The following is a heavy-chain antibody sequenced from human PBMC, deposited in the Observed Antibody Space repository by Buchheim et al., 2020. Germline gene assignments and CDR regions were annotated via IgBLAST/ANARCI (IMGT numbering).Heavy chain of an antibody. J-gene: IGHJ4*02. Sequence: QVQLHESGPGLVKPSQTLSLTCTVSSGSINSYYWSWIRQPPGKGLEWIGYIYYSGNTNYNPSLKSRVTISVDTSKNQFSLKLSSVTAADTAVYYCARLRTSLYYFDYWGQGTL. CDR2: IYYSGNT. CDR3: ARLRTSLYYFDY. V-gene: IGHV4-59*08. CDR1: SGSINSYY.